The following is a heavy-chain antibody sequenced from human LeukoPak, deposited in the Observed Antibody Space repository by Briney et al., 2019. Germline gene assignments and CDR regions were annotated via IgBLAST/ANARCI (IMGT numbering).Heavy chain of an antibody. J-gene: IGHJ4*02. CDR2: ISWNSGSI. CDR1: GFTFDDYA. CDR3: AREGATVVNFDY. D-gene: IGHD4-23*01. Sequence: PGRSLRLSCAASGFTFDDYAMHWVRQAPGKGLEWVSGISWNSGSIGYADSVKGRFTISRDNAKNTLYLQMNSLRAEDTAVYYCAREGATVVNFDYWGQGTLVTVSS. V-gene: IGHV3-9*01.